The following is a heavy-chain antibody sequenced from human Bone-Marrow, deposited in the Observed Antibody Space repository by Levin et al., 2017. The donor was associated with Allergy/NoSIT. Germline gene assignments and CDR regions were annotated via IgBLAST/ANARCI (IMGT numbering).Heavy chain of an antibody. J-gene: IGHJ6*02. CDR3: ARTPSFGSGTNYKEYFAMDL. V-gene: IGHV3-11*01. D-gene: IGHD3-10*01. CDR2: ISSTGTII. CDR1: GFTLSDYY. Sequence: RPGGSLRLSCVVSGFTLSDYYMTWIRQSPGKGLEWVSYISSTGTIIYYADSVKGRFTVSRDNAKNSLSLHMNSLRAEDTALYYCARTPSFGSGTNYKEYFAMDLWGPGTTVTVSS.